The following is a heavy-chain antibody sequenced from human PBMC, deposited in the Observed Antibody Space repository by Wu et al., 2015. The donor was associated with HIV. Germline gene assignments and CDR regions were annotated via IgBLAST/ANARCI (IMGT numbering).Heavy chain of an antibody. V-gene: IGHV1-18*01. D-gene: IGHD1-1*01. CDR2: ISTYSGNT. CDR1: LHLSNDG. CDR3: ARHWNDGENWFDP. J-gene: IGHJ5*02. Sequence: QVQLVQSGAEVKKPGGLSEGLLQGFCLHLSNDGFSWVRQAPGQGLEWMGWISTYSGNTLYAQKFQGRVSMTTDTSTSTVYMQLRSLRSDDTAIYYCARHWNDGENWFDPWGQGTLVTVSS.